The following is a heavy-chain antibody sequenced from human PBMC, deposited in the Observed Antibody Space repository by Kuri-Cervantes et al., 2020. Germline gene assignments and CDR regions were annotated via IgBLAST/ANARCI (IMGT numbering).Heavy chain of an antibody. D-gene: IGHD2-2*01. J-gene: IGHJ6*03. CDR3: AKDSLPAAYHYYMDV. CDR2: IKQDGSEK. CDR1: GFSFSTYS. Sequence: GESLKISCAASGFSFSTYSMNWVRQAPGKGLEWMANIKQDGSEKYYVDSVKGRFTISRDNSRNTLYLHLSSLRAEDSAVYYCAKDSLPAAYHYYMDVWGTGTTVTVSS. V-gene: IGHV3-7*01.